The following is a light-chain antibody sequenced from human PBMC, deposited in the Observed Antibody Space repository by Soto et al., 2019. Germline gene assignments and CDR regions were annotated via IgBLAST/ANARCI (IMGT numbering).Light chain of an antibody. CDR1: QSVSSSF. CDR3: QQYDSSPWT. CDR2: GAS. J-gene: IGKJ1*01. Sequence: EIVLTQSPGTLSLSSGERATLSCRASQSVSSSFLAWYQQSPGQPPRLLIYGASNRAAGIPDRFSGSGSGTAFTLTISRLEPEDFAVYYCQQYDSSPWTFGQGTKVEIK. V-gene: IGKV3-20*01.